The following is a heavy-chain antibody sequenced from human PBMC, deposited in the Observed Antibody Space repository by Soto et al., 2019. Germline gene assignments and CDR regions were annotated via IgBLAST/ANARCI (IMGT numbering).Heavy chain of an antibody. CDR3: ARLYYYDSTGYYHYFDH. Sequence: EVQLLESGGGLVQPGGSLRLSCAASGFTFSNYAMSWVRQAPGKGLEWVSYIGGSGDSTYYADSVKGRFTISRDNSKNTLFLQMNSLRTEDTAIYYCARLYYYDSTGYYHYFDHWGQGTLVTVSS. J-gene: IGHJ4*02. CDR1: GFTFSNYA. V-gene: IGHV3-23*01. D-gene: IGHD3-22*01. CDR2: IGGSGDST.